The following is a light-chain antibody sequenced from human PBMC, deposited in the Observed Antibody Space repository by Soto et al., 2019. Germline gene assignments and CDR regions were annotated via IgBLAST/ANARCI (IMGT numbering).Light chain of an antibody. J-gene: IGLJ1*01. CDR1: SSDFGSYNR. CDR2: EVS. CDR3: SLYTSDSTYV. V-gene: IGLV2-18*01. Sequence: QSALTQPPSVSGSPGQSVTISCTGTSSDFGSYNRVSWYQRPPGTGPKLMFYEVSNRPSGVPDRFSGSKSGNTASLTISRLQAEDEAEYYCSLYTSDSTYVFGTGTKVTVL.